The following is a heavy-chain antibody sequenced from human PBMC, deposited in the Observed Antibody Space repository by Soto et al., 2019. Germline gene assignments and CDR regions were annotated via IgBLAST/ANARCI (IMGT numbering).Heavy chain of an antibody. CDR2: IYYSGST. CDR1: GGSISSSSYY. V-gene: IGHV4-39*01. Sequence: SETLSLTCTVSGGSISSSSYYWGWIRQPPGKGLEWIGSIYYSGSTYYNPSLKSRVTISVDTSKNQFSLKLSSVTAADTAVYYCARQINGYCSGGRCYRIDYWGQGTLVTVSS. D-gene: IGHD2-15*01. J-gene: IGHJ4*02. CDR3: ARQINGYCSGGRCYRIDY.